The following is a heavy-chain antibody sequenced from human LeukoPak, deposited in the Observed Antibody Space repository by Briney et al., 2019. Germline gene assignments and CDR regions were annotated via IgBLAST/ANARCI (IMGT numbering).Heavy chain of an antibody. CDR1: GGSISSSSYY. CDR2: IYYSGST. CDR3: ARLSSSDQLPDY. V-gene: IGHV4-39*01. J-gene: IGHJ4*02. Sequence: SETLSLTYTVSGGSISSSSYYWGWIRQPPGKGLEWIGSIYYSGSTYYNPSLKSRVTISVDTSKNQFSLKLSSVTAADTAVYYCARLSSSDQLPDYWGQGTLVTASS. D-gene: IGHD2-2*01.